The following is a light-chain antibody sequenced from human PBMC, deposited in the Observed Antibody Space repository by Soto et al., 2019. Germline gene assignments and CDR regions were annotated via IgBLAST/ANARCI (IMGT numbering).Light chain of an antibody. Sequence: QSVLTQPPSASGTPGQRVTMSCSGSSSNIGSNYVYWYQHLPGTAPKLLIYSNYQRPSGVPDRFSGSKSGTSASLAISGLRSEDEADYYCAAWDDSLSALVFGGGTKVTVL. V-gene: IGLV1-47*02. CDR1: SSNIGSNY. J-gene: IGLJ2*01. CDR3: AAWDDSLSALV. CDR2: SNY.